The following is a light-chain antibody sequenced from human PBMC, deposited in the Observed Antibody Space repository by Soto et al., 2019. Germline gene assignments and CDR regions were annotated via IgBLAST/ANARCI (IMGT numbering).Light chain of an antibody. CDR3: MQALQTPRVLT. J-gene: IGKJ4*01. V-gene: IGKV2-28*01. Sequence: DLVMTQSPLSLPVTPGEPASISCRSSQSLLHSNGYNYLDWYLQKPGQSPQLLIYLGSNRASGVPDRFSGSGSGTDFTLKISRVEAEDVGVYYCMQALQTPRVLTFGGGTKVEIK. CDR2: LGS. CDR1: QSLLHSNGYNY.